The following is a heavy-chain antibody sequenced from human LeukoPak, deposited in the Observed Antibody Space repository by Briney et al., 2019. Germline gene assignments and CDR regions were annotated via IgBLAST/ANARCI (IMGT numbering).Heavy chain of an antibody. V-gene: IGHV3-48*01. CDR3: ARYNNSWDFDY. CDR2: ISSSRSTI. J-gene: IGHJ4*02. Sequence: GGSLRLSCAASGFTFSSYSMNWVRQAPGKGLEWVSYISSSRSTIYYADSVKGRFTISRDNAKNSLYLQMNSLRAEDTAVYYCARYNNSWDFDYWGQGTLVTVSS. CDR1: GFTFSSYS. D-gene: IGHD6-13*01.